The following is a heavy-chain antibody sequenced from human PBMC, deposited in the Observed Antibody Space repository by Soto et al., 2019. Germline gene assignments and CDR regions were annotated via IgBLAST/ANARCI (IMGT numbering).Heavy chain of an antibody. CDR1: GGTYSPYT. CDR2: IIPFLGVT. V-gene: IGHV1-69*08. D-gene: IGHD3-16*01. Sequence: QVQLVQSGAEVKKPGSSVKVSCKSSGGTYSPYTINSVRRAPGQGLEWMGRIIPFLGVTNYGLKFQARVTITADKATNTAYMELRGLRFEDTAVYYCARDWESSVSTWSFGGFWGRGTLVTVSS. CDR3: ARDWESSVSTWSFGGF. J-gene: IGHJ4*02.